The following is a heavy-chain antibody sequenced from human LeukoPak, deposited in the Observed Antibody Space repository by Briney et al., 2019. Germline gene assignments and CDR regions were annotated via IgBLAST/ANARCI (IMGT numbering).Heavy chain of an antibody. CDR2: INPNSGGT. Sequence: ASVKVSCKASGYTFTGYYMHWVRQAPGQGLEWMGWINPNSGGTNYAQKFQGRVTMTRDTSISTAYMELSRLRSDDTAVYYCAKQLAGHFDAFDIWGQGTMVTVSS. CDR1: GYTFTGYY. CDR3: AKQLAGHFDAFDI. J-gene: IGHJ3*02. V-gene: IGHV1-2*02. D-gene: IGHD6-13*01.